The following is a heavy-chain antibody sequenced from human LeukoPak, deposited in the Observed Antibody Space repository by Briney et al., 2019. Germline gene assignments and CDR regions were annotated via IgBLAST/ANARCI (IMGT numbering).Heavy chain of an antibody. D-gene: IGHD5-12*01. CDR2: ISGSGGTK. V-gene: IGHV3-23*01. CDR3: AKWNSGYTGYDLSLFDY. CDR1: GFTFRNYV. J-gene: IGHJ4*02. Sequence: PGGSLRLSCAASGFTFRNYVMSWVRRAPGKGLEWVSAISGSGGTKYYADSVRGWFTITRDNSKNTLYLQMNSLRAEDTAVYFCAKWNSGYTGYDLSLFDYWGQGTLVTVSS.